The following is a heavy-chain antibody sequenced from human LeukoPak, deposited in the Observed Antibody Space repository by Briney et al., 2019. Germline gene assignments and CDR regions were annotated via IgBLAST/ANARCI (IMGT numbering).Heavy chain of an antibody. V-gene: IGHV4-34*01. Sequence: PSETLSLTCAVYGGSFSGYYWSWIRQPPGKGLEWIGEIHHSGSTNYNPSLKSRVTISVDKSQNQFSLKLSAVTAADTAVYYCATAGGHYFGSGSYYNYFDYWGQGTLAAVSS. CDR3: ATAGGHYFGSGSYYNYFDY. D-gene: IGHD3-10*01. CDR2: IHHSGST. J-gene: IGHJ4*02. CDR1: GGSFSGYY.